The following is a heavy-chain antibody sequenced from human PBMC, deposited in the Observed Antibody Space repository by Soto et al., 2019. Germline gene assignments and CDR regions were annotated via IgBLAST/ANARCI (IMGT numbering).Heavy chain of an antibody. V-gene: IGHV4-31*03. Sequence: PSETLSLTCTVSGGSISSGGYYWSWIRQHPGKGLEWIGYIYYSGSTYYNPSLKSRVTISVDTSKNQFSLKLSPVTAADTAVYYCARADDDYSSGYGRWFYPWGQGTLVTVSS. CDR2: IYYSGST. CDR3: ARADDDYSSGYGRWFYP. D-gene: IGHD3-22*01. J-gene: IGHJ5*02. CDR1: GGSISSGGYY.